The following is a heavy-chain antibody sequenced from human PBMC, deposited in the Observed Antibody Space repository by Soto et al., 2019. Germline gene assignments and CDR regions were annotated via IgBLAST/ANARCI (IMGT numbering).Heavy chain of an antibody. CDR3: AREMVATIHGTLYGMDV. V-gene: IGHV3-21*01. J-gene: IGHJ6*02. Sequence: GGSLRLSCADSGFPFSTYTMNWVRQAPGKGLEWVSSICNSSSYIYYADSVKGRFTISRDNAKNSLYLQMNSLRAEDTAVYYCAREMVATIHGTLYGMDVWGQGTTVTVSS. CDR1: GFPFSTYT. D-gene: IGHD5-12*01. CDR2: ICNSSSYI.